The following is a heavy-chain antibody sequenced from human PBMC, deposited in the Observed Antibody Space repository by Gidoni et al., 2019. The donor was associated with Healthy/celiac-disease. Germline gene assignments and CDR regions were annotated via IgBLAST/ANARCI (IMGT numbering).Heavy chain of an antibody. Sequence: RQMPGKGLEWMGIIYPGDSDTRYSPSFQGQVTISADKSIRTAYLQWSSLKASDTAMYYCARPTNPGYSSGWYPGDDAFDIWGQGTMVTVSS. D-gene: IGHD6-19*01. CDR2: IYPGDSDT. CDR3: ARPTNPGYSSGWYPGDDAFDI. V-gene: IGHV5-51*01. J-gene: IGHJ3*02.